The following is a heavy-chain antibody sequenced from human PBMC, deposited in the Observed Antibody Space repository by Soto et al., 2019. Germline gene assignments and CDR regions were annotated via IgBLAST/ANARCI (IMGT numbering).Heavy chain of an antibody. Sequence: EVQLLESGGGLVQPGGSLRRSCAASGFTFSSYATNWVRQAPGKGLEWVSTIGGSGDITYYADSVKGRFTISKDNSKNTLSLQMNTLTVEDTAVYYCAKSGQSSWANMAVWGQGTTVTVSS. CDR3: AKSGQSSWANMAV. V-gene: IGHV3-23*01. J-gene: IGHJ6*02. CDR2: IGGSGDIT. D-gene: IGHD2-2*01. CDR1: GFTFSSYA.